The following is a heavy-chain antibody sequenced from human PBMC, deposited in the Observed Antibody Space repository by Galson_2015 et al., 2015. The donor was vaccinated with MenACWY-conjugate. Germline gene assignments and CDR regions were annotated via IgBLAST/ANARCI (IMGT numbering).Heavy chain of an antibody. CDR3: ARARRGYSYGYRYYYYMDV. CDR2: IKQDGSET. D-gene: IGHD5-18*01. CDR1: GFTFSSYW. J-gene: IGHJ6*03. V-gene: IGHV3-7*03. Sequence: SLRLSCAASGFTFSSYWMSWVRQAPGKGLEWVANIKQDGSETYYVDSVKGRFTISRDNAENSLYLQMNSLRAEDTAVYYCARARRGYSYGYRYYYYMDVWGKGTTVTVSS.